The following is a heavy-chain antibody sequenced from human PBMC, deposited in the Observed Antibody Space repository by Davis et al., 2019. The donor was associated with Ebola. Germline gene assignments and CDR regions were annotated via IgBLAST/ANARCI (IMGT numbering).Heavy chain of an antibody. CDR3: VATSSSLAGF. CDR2: VPHSGFET. J-gene: IGHJ4*02. Sequence: PGGSLRLSRAASGFTFTTYAMNWVRQAPGKGLEWVSTVPHSGFETYYRDSVKGRFAISRDNSKSTMYLQMNSLRAEDTAMYYCVATSSSLAGFWGQGTLVTVSS. V-gene: IGHV3-23*01. CDR1: GFTFTTYA. D-gene: IGHD6-6*01.